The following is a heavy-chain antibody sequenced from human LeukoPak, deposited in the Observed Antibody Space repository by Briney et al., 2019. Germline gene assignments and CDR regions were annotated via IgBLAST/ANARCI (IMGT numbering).Heavy chain of an antibody. V-gene: IGHV4-61*02. J-gene: IGHJ4*02. Sequence: SETLSLTCTVSGGSISSGSYYWSWIRQPAGKGLEWIGRIYTSGSTNYNPSLKSRVTISVDTSKNQFSLKLSSVTAADTAVYYCARDRAEWELLPIYDYRGQGTLVTVSS. CDR2: IYTSGST. CDR3: ARDRAEWELLPIYDY. D-gene: IGHD1-26*01. CDR1: GGSISSGSYY.